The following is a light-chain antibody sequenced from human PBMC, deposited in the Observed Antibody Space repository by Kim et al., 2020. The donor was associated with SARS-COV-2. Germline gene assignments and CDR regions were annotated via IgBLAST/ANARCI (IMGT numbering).Light chain of an antibody. CDR3: GTWDTSLSDGGV. J-gene: IGLJ1*01. Sequence: QKVTNACSGSSSNIGNNYVSWYQQLPGTAPKLLIYDNYKRPSGIPDRFSGSKSGTSATLGITGLQTGDEADYYCGTWDTSLSDGGVFGTGTKVTVL. CDR1: SSNIGNNY. CDR2: DNY. V-gene: IGLV1-51*01.